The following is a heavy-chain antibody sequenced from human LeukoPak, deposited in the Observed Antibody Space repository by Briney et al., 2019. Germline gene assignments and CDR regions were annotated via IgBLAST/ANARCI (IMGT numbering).Heavy chain of an antibody. CDR1: GFTVSSDF. V-gene: IGHV3-66*01. CDR2: IDGGGTT. J-gene: IGHJ4*02. CDR3: ANRGY. Sequence: GGSLRLSCAASGFTVSSDFMIWVRQAPGKGLEWVSKIDGGGTTNYADSVKGRFTVSIENSKNTVYLQMNSLRVEDTAMYSCANRGYWGQGTLVTVSS.